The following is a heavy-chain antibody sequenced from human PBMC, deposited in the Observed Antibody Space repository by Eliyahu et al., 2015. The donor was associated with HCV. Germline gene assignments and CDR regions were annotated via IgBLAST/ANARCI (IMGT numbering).Heavy chain of an antibody. V-gene: IGHV5-51*01. CDR3: ARRIVLSGFTLDL. CDR1: GYTFTIYW. Sequence: EVQLVQSGAEVKKPGESLKISCKGSGYTFTIYWIGWVRQMPGKGLEWMGIIHPGDSDTRYSPSFQGQVTISADKSISTAYLQWSSLKASDTAIYYCARRIVLSGFTLDLWGQGTMVTVSS. J-gene: IGHJ3*01. D-gene: IGHD2/OR15-2a*01. CDR2: IHPGDSDT.